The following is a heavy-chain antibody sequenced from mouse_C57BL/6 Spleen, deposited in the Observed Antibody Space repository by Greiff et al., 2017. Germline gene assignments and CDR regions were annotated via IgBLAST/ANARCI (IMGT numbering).Heavy chain of an antibody. V-gene: IGHV14-1*01. CDR2: IDPEDGDT. Sequence: EVKLQESGAELVRPGASVKLSCTASGFNIKDYYMHWVKQRPEQGLEWIGRIDPEDGDTEYAPKFQGKATMTADTSSNTAYLQLSSLTSEDTAVYYCTTTDRSGYGFAYWGQGTLVTVSA. J-gene: IGHJ3*01. D-gene: IGHD3-2*02. CDR3: TTTDRSGYGFAY. CDR1: GFNIKDYY.